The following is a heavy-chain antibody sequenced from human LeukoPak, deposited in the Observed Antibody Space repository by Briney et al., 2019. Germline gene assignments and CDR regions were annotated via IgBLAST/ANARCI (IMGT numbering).Heavy chain of an antibody. V-gene: IGHV3-23*01. J-gene: IGHJ4*02. CDR2: ISGSGTRT. CDR1: GFTFSTYA. Sequence: PGGSLRLSCAASGFTFSTYAMSWVRQAPGKGLEWVSTISGSGTRTYHADSVKGRFTISRDNAKNSLYLQMNSLRAEDSAVYYCARGGGSYGKYYFDYWGQGTLVTVSS. CDR3: ARGGGSYGKYYFDY. D-gene: IGHD5-18*01.